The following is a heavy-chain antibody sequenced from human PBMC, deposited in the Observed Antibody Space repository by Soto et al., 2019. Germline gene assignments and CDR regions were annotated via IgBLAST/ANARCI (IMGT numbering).Heavy chain of an antibody. CDR3: ARSISPQGGIAARRHPWYFDL. CDR2: INPSGGST. D-gene: IGHD6-6*01. V-gene: IGHV1-46*01. CDR1: GYTFTSYY. J-gene: IGHJ2*01. Sequence: QVQLVQSGAEVKKPGASVKVSCKASGYTFTSYYMHWVRQAPGQGLEWMGIINPSGGSTSYAQKFQGRVTMTRDTSTSTVYMELSSLRSEDTAVYYCARSISPQGGIAARRHPWYFDLWGRGTLVTVSS.